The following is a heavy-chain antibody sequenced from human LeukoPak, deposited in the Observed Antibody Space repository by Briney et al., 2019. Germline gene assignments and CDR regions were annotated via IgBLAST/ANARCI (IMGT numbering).Heavy chain of an antibody. CDR1: GFTFSSYA. D-gene: IGHD6-19*01. V-gene: IGHV3-23*01. Sequence: SLRLSCAASGFTFSSYAMSWVRQAPGKGLEWVSAISGSGGSTYYADSVQGRFTISRDNSKNTLYLQMNSLRAEDTAVYYCAKDPWYSSAWLDYWGQGTLVTASS. CDR2: ISGSGGST. CDR3: AKDPWYSSAWLDY. J-gene: IGHJ4*02.